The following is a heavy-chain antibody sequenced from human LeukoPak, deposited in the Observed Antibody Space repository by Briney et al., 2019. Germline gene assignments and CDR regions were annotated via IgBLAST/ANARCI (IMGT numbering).Heavy chain of an antibody. D-gene: IGHD5-18*01. J-gene: IGHJ6*03. V-gene: IGHV4-34*01. CDR3: ARGLEIQLWLRYYYYMDV. Sequence: PPETLSLTCAVYGGSFSGYYWSWIRQPPGKGLEWIGEINHSGSTNYNPSLKSRVTISVDTSKNQFSLKLSPVTAADTAVYYCARGLEIQLWLRYYYYMDVWGKGTTVTVSS. CDR2: INHSGST. CDR1: GGSFSGYY.